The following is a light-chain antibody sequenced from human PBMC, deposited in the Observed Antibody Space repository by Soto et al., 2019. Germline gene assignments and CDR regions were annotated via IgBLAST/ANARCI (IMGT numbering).Light chain of an antibody. CDR1: QTFSSH. J-gene: IGKJ5*01. CDR2: DAS. Sequence: EIVLTQSPATLSLSPGERATLSCRASQTFSSHLAWYQQKPGQAPRLLIYDASKRATGNPARFSGRGSGTDCTLTISSLEPEAVAVYYCQQRSNWPPVITFGQGTRLEIK. V-gene: IGKV3-11*01. CDR3: QQRSNWPPVIT.